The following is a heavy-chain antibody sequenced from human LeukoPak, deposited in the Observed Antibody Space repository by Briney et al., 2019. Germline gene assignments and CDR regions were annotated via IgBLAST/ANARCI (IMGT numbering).Heavy chain of an antibody. Sequence: SQTLSLTCTVSGGSISSGGYYWSWIRQPPGKGLEWIGYIYHSGSTYYNPSLKSRVTISVDRSKNQFSLKLSSVTAADTAVYYCAREGIVVPSYAFDIWGQGTMVTVSS. D-gene: IGHD3-22*01. CDR2: IYHSGST. J-gene: IGHJ3*02. CDR3: AREGIVVPSYAFDI. CDR1: GGSISSGGYY. V-gene: IGHV4-30-2*01.